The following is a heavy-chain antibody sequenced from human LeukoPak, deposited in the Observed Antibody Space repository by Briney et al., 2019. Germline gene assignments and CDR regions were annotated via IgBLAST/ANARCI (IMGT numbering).Heavy chain of an antibody. CDR1: GYYFTSQW. Sequence: GEPLKISCKGFGYYFTSQWIGWVRPIPGKGLEWMGIVYPGDSETISSPSFQGQVTISADKSISTAYLQWSSLKASDTAMYYRARHQGILTDDDAFDIWGQGTMVTVSS. CDR3: ARHQGILTDDDAFDI. J-gene: IGHJ3*02. V-gene: IGHV5-51*01. CDR2: VYPGDSET. D-gene: IGHD3-9*01.